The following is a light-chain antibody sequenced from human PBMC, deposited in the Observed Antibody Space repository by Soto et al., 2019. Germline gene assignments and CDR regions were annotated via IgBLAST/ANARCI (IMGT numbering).Light chain of an antibody. CDR2: WAS. J-gene: IGKJ2*01. CDR1: QSIVYNSNNRNY. V-gene: IGKV4-1*01. CDR3: QQYYNTPYT. Sequence: IVMTQSPDSLAVSLGERATINCKSSQSIVYNSNNRNYLAWYQQKPGQPPKLLISWASTRESGVPDRFSGSGSGTHFTLTISSLQAEDVASYYCQQYYNTPYTFGQGTKVEI.